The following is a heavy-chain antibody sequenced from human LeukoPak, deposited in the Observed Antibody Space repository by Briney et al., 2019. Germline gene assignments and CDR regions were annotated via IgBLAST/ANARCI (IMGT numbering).Heavy chain of an antibody. Sequence: GASVKVSCKASGYTFTSYYMHWVRQAPGQGLEWMGIINPSGGSTSYALKFQGRVTMTRDTSTSTVYMELSSLRSEDTAVYYCARLADLESIAVAGTTGGWFDPWGQGTLVTVSS. D-gene: IGHD6-19*01. CDR3: ARLADLESIAVAGTTGGWFDP. J-gene: IGHJ5*02. CDR2: INPSGGST. CDR1: GYTFTSYY. V-gene: IGHV1-46*01.